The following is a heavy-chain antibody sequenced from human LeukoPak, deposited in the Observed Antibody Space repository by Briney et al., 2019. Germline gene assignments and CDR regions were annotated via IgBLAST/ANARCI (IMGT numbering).Heavy chain of an antibody. CDR1: GFTFSSYW. D-gene: IGHD3-10*01. CDR2: INSDGSST. J-gene: IGHJ4*02. CDR3: ARDLEWFGDVDDY. V-gene: IGHV3-74*01. Sequence: PGGSLRLSCAASGFTFSSYWMHWVRQAAGKGLVWVSRINSDGSSTSYAGSVKGRFTISRDNAKNTLYLQMNSLRAEDTALYYCARDLEWFGDVDDYWGQGTLVTVSS.